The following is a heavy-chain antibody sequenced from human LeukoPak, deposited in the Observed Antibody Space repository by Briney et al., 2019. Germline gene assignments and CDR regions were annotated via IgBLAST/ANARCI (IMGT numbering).Heavy chain of an antibody. CDR3: ARNFDWLYQILDY. CDR1: GFTFSSYW. V-gene: IGHV3-7*03. Sequence: PGGSLRLSCAASGFTFSSYWMSWVRQAPGKGLERVANIKQDGSEKYYVDSVKGRFTISRDNAKNSLYLQMNSLRAEDTAVYYCARNFDWLYQILDYWGQGTLVTVSS. D-gene: IGHD3-9*01. J-gene: IGHJ4*02. CDR2: IKQDGSEK.